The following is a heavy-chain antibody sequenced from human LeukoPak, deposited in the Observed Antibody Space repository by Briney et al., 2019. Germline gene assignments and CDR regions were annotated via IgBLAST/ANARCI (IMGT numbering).Heavy chain of an antibody. V-gene: IGHV1-8*01. D-gene: IGHD2-15*01. J-gene: IGHJ5*02. CDR2: MNPNSGNT. CDR3: ARVRPPRYCSGGSCARTGNWFDP. Sequence: ASVTVSCKASGYTFTSYDINWVRQATGQGLEWMGWMNPNSGNTGYAQKFQGRVTMTRNTSISTAYMELSSLRSEDTAVYYCARVRPPRYCSGGSCARTGNWFDPWGQGTLVTVSS. CDR1: GYTFTSYD.